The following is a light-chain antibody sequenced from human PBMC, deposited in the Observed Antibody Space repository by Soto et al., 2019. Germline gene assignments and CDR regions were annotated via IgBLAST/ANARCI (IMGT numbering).Light chain of an antibody. CDR2: TTS. CDR1: QGISNY. V-gene: IGKV1-27*01. J-gene: IGKJ3*01. Sequence: DIQMTQSPSSLSASVGDRVSITCRASQGISNYLAWYQQKPGKVPKLLIYTTSTLRSGVPSRFSGSGSGTDFTLTISSLQPEDVATYYCQKYNSAPPTFGHGTRVHI. CDR3: QKYNSAPPT.